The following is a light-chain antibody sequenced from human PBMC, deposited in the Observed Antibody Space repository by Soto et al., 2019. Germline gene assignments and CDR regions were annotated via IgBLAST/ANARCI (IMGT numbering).Light chain of an antibody. CDR1: QDIRSW. CDR2: AAS. J-gene: IGKJ5*01. CDR3: QQTNSFPIT. V-gene: IGKV1D-12*01. Sequence: DIQMTQSPSSGSASVGDRVNITCRASQDIRSWLAWHQQKPGKAPKLLIYAASSLQSGVPSRFSGSGSGTHFTLTISSLQPEDFATYYCQQTNSFPITFGQGTRLDIK.